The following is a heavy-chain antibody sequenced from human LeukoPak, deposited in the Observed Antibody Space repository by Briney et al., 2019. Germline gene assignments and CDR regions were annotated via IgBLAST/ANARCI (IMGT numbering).Heavy chain of an antibody. J-gene: IGHJ6*03. CDR3: ATWGDFWSGYPGSYYYYMDV. V-gene: IGHV1-2*02. CDR2: INPNMGDT. Sequence: ASVRVSCKASGYTFTGYSMHWVREAPGQGLGWMGWINPNMGDTNYAQQFQGRVTMTRDTSISTAYMELSRLRSDDTAVYYCATWGDFWSGYPGSYYYYMDVWGKGTTVTVSS. D-gene: IGHD3-3*01. CDR1: GYTFTGYS.